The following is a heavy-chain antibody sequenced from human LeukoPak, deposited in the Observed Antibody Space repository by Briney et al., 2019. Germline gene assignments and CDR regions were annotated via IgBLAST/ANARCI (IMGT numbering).Heavy chain of an antibody. CDR1: GYTFTGYY. V-gene: IGHV1-2*02. Sequence: ASVKVSCKASGYTFTGYYMHWVRQAPGQGLEWMGWINPNSGGTNYAQKFQGRVTMTRDTSISTAYMELSRLRSDDTAVYYCASGINRVDYYYYYYMDVWGKGTTVTVSS. J-gene: IGHJ6*03. CDR3: ASGINRVDYYYYYYMDV. D-gene: IGHD3-10*01. CDR2: INPNSGGT.